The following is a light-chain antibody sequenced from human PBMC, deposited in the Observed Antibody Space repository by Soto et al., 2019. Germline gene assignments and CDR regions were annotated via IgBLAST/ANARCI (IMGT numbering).Light chain of an antibody. CDR1: QSVSSSY. Sequence: EIVLTQSPGTLSLSPGERATFSCRASQSVSSSYLAWYQQKPGQAPRLLIYGASSRATGIPDRFSGSGSGTDFTITISRLEPEDFAVYYCQQYGSPPSTFGKGTKV. CDR3: QQYGSPPST. J-gene: IGKJ2*01. CDR2: GAS. V-gene: IGKV3-20*01.